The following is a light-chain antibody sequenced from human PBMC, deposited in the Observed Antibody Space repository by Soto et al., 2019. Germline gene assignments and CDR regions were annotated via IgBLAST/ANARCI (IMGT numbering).Light chain of an antibody. CDR2: YVD. Sequence: QSALTQPASVSGSPGPSITLSCTGTSRDVGAYDYVSWYLQYPDKAPQLLIYYVDHRPSGVSSRFSGSKSGNTASLTISGLQAEDEGDYYCCSYADGSIYFFGTGTKLTVL. CDR1: SRDVGAYDY. J-gene: IGLJ1*01. V-gene: IGLV2-14*03. CDR3: CSYADGSIYF.